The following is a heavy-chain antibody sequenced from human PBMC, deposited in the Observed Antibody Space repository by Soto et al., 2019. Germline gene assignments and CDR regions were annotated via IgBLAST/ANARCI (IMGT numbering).Heavy chain of an antibody. CDR1: VFTFSTYE. CDR3: VRDTMRASAAASLDY. Sequence: PGWSLRLSCSASVFTFSTYEFNWVRQAPGRGLEWISYISVSGNIIKYAESVKGRFTISRDNADNSLHLHMSNLRVDDTALYFCVRDTMRASAAASLDYWGQGTQVTVSS. V-gene: IGHV3-48*03. D-gene: IGHD2-2*01. CDR2: ISVSGNII. J-gene: IGHJ4*02.